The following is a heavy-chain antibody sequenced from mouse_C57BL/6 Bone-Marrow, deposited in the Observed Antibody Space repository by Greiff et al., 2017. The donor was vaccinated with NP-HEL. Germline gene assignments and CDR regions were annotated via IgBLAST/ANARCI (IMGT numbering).Heavy chain of an antibody. CDR3: ASARYGSSYGFAY. CDR2: IYPGSGST. V-gene: IGHV1-55*01. D-gene: IGHD1-1*01. CDR1: GYTFTSYW. J-gene: IGHJ3*01. Sequence: QVQLQQPGAELVKPGASVKMSCKASGYTFTSYWITWVKQRPGQGLEWIGDIYPGSGSTNYNEKFKSKATLTVDTSSSTAYMQLSSLTSEDSAVYYCASARYGSSYGFAYWGQGTLVTVSA.